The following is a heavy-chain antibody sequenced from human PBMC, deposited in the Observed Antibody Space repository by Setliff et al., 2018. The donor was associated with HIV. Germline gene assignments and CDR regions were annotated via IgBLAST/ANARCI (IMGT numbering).Heavy chain of an antibody. CDR1: GYSISSGYY. D-gene: IGHD5-18*01. Sequence: SETLSLTCAVSGYSISSGYYWGWIRQPPGKGLEWIGSIYHSGSTYNNPSLKSRVTISVDTSKNQFSLKLTSVTVADTAVYYCARTLRAAAMGYFDYWGQGTLVTVSS. CDR2: IYHSGST. CDR3: ARTLRAAAMGYFDY. J-gene: IGHJ4*02. V-gene: IGHV4-38-2*01.